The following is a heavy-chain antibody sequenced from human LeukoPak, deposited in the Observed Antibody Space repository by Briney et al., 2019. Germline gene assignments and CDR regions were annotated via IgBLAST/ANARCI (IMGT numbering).Heavy chain of an antibody. V-gene: IGHV3-30-3*01. J-gene: IGHJ4*02. CDR2: ISFDETKK. CDR3: ARMKVIKGASLDY. Sequence: GGPLRLSCAASGFSFSKYAMHWVRQAPGKGLEWVVVISFDETKKYYADSVKGRFTISRDNSNNTLFLQMNSLKTEDTAVYFCARMKVIKGASLDYWGQGSLVTVSS. CDR1: GFSFSKYA. D-gene: IGHD2/OR15-2a*01.